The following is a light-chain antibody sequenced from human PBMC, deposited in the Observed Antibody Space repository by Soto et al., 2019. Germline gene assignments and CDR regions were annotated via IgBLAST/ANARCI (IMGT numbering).Light chain of an antibody. CDR2: DVR. V-gene: IGLV2-14*01. CDR1: SSDVGGYNY. CDR3: TSYTSSSTLYV. Sequence: QSALTQPASVSGSPGQSITISCIGTSSDVGGYNYVSWYQQHPGKAPKLMIYDVRNRASGASNRFSGSKSGNTASLTISGLQAEDEADYYCTSYTSSSTLYVFGTGTKLTVL. J-gene: IGLJ1*01.